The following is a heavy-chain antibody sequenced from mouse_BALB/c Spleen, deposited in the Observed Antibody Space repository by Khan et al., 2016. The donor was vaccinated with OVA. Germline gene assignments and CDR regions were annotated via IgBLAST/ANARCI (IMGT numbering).Heavy chain of an antibody. D-gene: IGHD2-10*01. Sequence: QVQLKESGPGLVAPSQSLSITCTISGFSLTNYGVHWIRQPPGKGLEWLVVIWSDGSTTYNSALKSRMTITKDNSKSQVFLQMNSLQTDDTAIYVCARQPYYHYNIMDYWGQGTSVTVSS. J-gene: IGHJ4*01. V-gene: IGHV2-6-1*01. CDR1: GFSLTNYG. CDR2: IWSDGST. CDR3: ARQPYYHYNIMDY.